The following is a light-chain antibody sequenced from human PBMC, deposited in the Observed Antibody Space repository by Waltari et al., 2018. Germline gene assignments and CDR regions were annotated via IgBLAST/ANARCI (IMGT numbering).Light chain of an antibody. V-gene: IGLV1-40*01. J-gene: IGLJ2*01. CDR2: GSN. CDR3: QSLDMSLCGGVV. CDR1: SSTIGAGLD. Sequence: QSVLMQQPSVSGAPGQRIAVAWTGSSSTIGAGLDVNWYRVCPGAAPKVRLYGSNNRPSGVPGRVSGPQSPTSASLAITGLHAEDAADYYCQSLDMSLCGGVVFGGWTKMTVL.